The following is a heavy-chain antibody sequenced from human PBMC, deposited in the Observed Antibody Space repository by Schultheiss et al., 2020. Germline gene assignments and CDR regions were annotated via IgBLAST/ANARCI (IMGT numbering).Heavy chain of an antibody. CDR1: GFTFSSYA. CDR3: ARDLITMVQGVISP. Sequence: GESLKISCAASGFTFSSYAMSWVRQAPGKGLEWVSAISGSGGSTYYADSVKGRFTISRDNSKNSLYLQMNSLRAEDTAVYYCARDLITMVQGVISPWGQGTLVTVSS. J-gene: IGHJ5*02. V-gene: IGHV3-23*01. D-gene: IGHD3-10*01. CDR2: ISGSGGST.